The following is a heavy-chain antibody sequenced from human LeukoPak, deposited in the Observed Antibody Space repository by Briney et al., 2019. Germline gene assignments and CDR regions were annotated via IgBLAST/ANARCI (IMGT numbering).Heavy chain of an antibody. CDR1: GFNFRAYW. D-gene: IGHD1-26*01. Sequence: GGSLRLSCTTSGFNFRAYWMGWVRQAPGKGLEWVSAISGSGGSTYYADSVKGRFTISRDNSKNTLYLQMNSLRAEDTAVYYCAKDSGSYYEAGYWGQGTLVTVSS. CDR3: AKDSGSYYEAGY. J-gene: IGHJ4*02. CDR2: ISGSGGST. V-gene: IGHV3-23*01.